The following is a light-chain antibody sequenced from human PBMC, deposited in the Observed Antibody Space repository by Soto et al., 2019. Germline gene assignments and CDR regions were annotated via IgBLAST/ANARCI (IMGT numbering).Light chain of an antibody. CDR3: QHYNSYPYT. J-gene: IGKJ2*01. Sequence: DIPMTQSPSTLSASVGDRVTITCRASQTISNWLAWYQQRPGKAPNLLIYKASTLESGVSSRFSGSGSGTEFTLTISSLQPDDFATYYCQHYNSYPYTFGQGTPLEIK. V-gene: IGKV1-5*03. CDR2: KAS. CDR1: QTISNW.